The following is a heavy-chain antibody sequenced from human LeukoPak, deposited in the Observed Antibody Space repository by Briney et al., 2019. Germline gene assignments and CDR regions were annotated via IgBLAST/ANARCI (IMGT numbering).Heavy chain of an antibody. V-gene: IGHV1-69*13. CDR2: IIPIFGTA. J-gene: IGHJ4*02. D-gene: IGHD5-12*01. CDR1: GGTFSSYA. Sequence: SVKVSCKASGGTFSSYAISWVRQAPGQGLEGMGGIIPIFGTANYAQKFQGRVTITADESTSTAYMELSSLRSEDTAVYYCATRRGKRGYSGYDSVGFDYWSQGTLVTVSS. CDR3: ATRRGKRGYSGYDSVGFDY.